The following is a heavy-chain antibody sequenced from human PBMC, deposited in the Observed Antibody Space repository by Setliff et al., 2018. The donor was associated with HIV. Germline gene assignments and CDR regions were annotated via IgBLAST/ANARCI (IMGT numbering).Heavy chain of an antibody. CDR1: GYTFTNCG. V-gene: IGHV1-18*01. CDR2: ISAYNGDT. D-gene: IGHD2-15*01. J-gene: IGHJ3*02. Sequence: GASVKVSCKASGYTFTNCGISWVRQAPGQGPEWLGWISAYNGDTKYAQKFQGRVTMTTDTSTTTAHMELRSLRSDDTAVYYCARLKGVLVVMLDAFDIWGQGTMVTVSS. CDR3: ARLKGVLVVMLDAFDI.